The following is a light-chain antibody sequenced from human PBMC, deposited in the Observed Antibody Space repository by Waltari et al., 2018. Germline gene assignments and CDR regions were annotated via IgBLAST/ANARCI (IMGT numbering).Light chain of an antibody. CDR3: QSADSSGAYRV. CDR2: KEN. V-gene: IGLV3-25*03. CDR1: ALPEQY. Sequence: SYELTQPPSVAVSPGQTARITCSGDALPEQYANWYQQKAGQAPMLVIYKENERPPGIPERYSGSSSGTIVTLTISGVQAEDEADYYCQSADSSGAYRVFGGGTKLTVL. J-gene: IGLJ3*02.